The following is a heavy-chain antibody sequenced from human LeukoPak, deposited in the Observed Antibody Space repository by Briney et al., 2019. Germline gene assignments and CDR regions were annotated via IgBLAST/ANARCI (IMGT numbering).Heavy chain of an antibody. J-gene: IGHJ5*02. D-gene: IGHD6-19*01. CDR1: GYTFSNHG. CDR2: ISAYNGDT. Sequence: ASVKVSCKASGYTFSNHGISWVRQAPGQGLEWMGWISAYNGDTKFAQKLQDRVTMTTDRSTSTAYLELRSLRSDDTAVYYCARDPSNTSGWKTWFDPWGQGTLVTVSS. V-gene: IGHV1-18*01. CDR3: ARDPSNTSGWKTWFDP.